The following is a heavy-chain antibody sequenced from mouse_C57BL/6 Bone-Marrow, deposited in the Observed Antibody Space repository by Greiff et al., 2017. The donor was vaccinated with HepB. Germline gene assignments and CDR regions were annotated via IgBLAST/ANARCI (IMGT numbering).Heavy chain of an antibody. CDR2: ISNLAYSI. D-gene: IGHD1-3*01. J-gene: IGHJ1*03. Sequence: EVHLVESGGGLVQPGGSLKLSCAASGFTFSDYGMAWVRQAPRKGPEWVAFISNLAYSIYYADTVTGRFTISRENAKNTQYLEKSRLRAEDTAMYYCARRGAHWYVDVWGTGTTVTVSS. CDR1: GFTFSDYG. CDR3: ARRGAHWYVDV. V-gene: IGHV5-15*01.